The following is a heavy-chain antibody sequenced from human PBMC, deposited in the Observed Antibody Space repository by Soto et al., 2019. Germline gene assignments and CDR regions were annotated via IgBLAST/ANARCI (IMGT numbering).Heavy chain of an antibody. D-gene: IGHD1-7*01. Sequence: QVQLVQSGAEVKKPGASVKVSCKASGYTFASYNITWVRQAAGQGLEWMGWMNPNSGNTGYAQKFQGRVTMTRNTSILTAYMELSSLRSEDTAAYYCAFRGDWNYDWFDPWGHGTLVTFSS. V-gene: IGHV1-8*01. CDR3: AFRGDWNYDWFDP. CDR2: MNPNSGNT. J-gene: IGHJ5*02. CDR1: GYTFASYN.